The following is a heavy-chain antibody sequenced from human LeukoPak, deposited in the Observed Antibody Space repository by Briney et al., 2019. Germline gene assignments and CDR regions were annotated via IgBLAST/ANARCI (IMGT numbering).Heavy chain of an antibody. CDR1: GFTFSNYA. V-gene: IGHV3-23*01. CDR3: ASSSGASFDY. J-gene: IGHJ4*02. D-gene: IGHD6-19*01. CDR2: ISGSGGSGGST. Sequence: GGSLRLSCAASGFTFSNYAMSWVRQAPGKGLEWVSSISGSGGSGGSTYYADSVKGRFTISRDNSKNTLYLQMNSLRAEDTAVYYCASSSGASFDYWGQGTLVTVSS.